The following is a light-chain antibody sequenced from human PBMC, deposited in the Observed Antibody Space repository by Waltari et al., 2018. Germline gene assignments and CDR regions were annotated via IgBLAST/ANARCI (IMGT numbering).Light chain of an antibody. CDR2: DAY. V-gene: IGKV3-15*01. Sequence: EIEMTQSPATLSLSPWERAPLSCRASQSVGSKLPWYQQKPAQAPRLLVYDAYTRATGIPARFSGSGSGTEFTLTISSLQSDDFAVYHCLQYSHWPPWTFGQGTKVEIK. CDR1: QSVGSK. CDR3: LQYSHWPPWT. J-gene: IGKJ1*01.